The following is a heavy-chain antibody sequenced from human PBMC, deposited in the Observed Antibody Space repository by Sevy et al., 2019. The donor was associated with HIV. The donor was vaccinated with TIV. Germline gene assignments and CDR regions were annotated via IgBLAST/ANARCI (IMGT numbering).Heavy chain of an antibody. D-gene: IGHD2-2*02. CDR3: AGYCSSTSCYRGVWFDP. CDR1: GGSISSGDYY. CDR2: IYYSGST. J-gene: IGHJ5*02. Sequence: LRLSCTVSGGSISSGDYYWSWIRQPPGKGLEWIGYIYYSGSTYYNPSLKSRVTISVDTSKNQFSLKLSSVTAADTAVYYCAGYCSSTSCYRGVWFDPWGQGTLVTVSS. V-gene: IGHV4-30-4*01.